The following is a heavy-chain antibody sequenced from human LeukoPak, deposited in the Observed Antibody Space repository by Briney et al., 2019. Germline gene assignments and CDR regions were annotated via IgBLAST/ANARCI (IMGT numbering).Heavy chain of an antibody. CDR1: GYTFSNYG. J-gene: IGHJ4*02. D-gene: IGHD5-24*01. CDR3: ARTEEDGFDY. Sequence: ASVKVSCKASGYTFSNYGLSWVRQAPGQGLEWIGWISAYNGNTKSVQKLQGRVTMTTDTSTSTAYMELRSLRYDDTAVYYCARTEEDGFDYWGQGTPVTVSS. CDR2: ISAYNGNT. V-gene: IGHV1-18*01.